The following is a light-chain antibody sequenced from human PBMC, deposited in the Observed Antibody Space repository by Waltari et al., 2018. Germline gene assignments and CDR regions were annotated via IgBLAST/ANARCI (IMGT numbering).Light chain of an antibody. CDR2: AAS. J-gene: IGKJ4*01. CDR3: QQFNSWPFT. Sequence: ERVMTQSPATLSMSPGERATLSCRASQSVSNTLAWYQQKPGQAPRLLIYAASTRATVVPARFSGSGSGTEFTLTISSLQSEDFAVYYCQQFNSWPFTFGGGTRVEIK. CDR1: QSVSNT. V-gene: IGKV3-15*01.